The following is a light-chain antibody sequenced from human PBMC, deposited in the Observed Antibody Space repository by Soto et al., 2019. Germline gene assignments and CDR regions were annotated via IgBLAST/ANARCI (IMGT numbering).Light chain of an antibody. J-gene: IGKJ1*01. V-gene: IGKV3-20*01. Sequence: PGQIAPLSCRASQSVGLSVAWYQQKPGQAPRLLIYGASSRATGIPDRFSGSGSGTDFTLTISRLEPEDFAVYYCQQYGSSPWTFGQGTKVDIK. CDR2: GAS. CDR1: QSVGLS. CDR3: QQYGSSPWT.